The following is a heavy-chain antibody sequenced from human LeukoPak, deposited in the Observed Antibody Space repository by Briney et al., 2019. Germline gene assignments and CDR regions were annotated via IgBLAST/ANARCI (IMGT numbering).Heavy chain of an antibody. D-gene: IGHD6-13*01. CDR2: IFYDGGIQ. Sequence: GGSLRLSCAASGFTFSDYAMHWVRQAPGKGLEWLTVIFYDGGIQYYADSVKGRFTTSRDNSGSTLYLQMNSLRAEDTAVYYCAKDQAGIAAAGYYYYMDVWGKGTTVTVSS. CDR3: AKDQAGIAAAGYYYYMDV. CDR1: GFTFSDYA. J-gene: IGHJ6*03. V-gene: IGHV3-30*04.